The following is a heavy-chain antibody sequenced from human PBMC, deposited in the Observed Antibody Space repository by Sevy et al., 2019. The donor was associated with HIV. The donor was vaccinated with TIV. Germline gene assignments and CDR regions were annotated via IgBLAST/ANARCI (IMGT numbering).Heavy chain of an antibody. J-gene: IGHJ6*02. CDR3: ARDHVKDGDLGDYYYFAMDV. V-gene: IGHV3-11*01. D-gene: IGHD4-17*01. CDR2: ISGNDDTK. Sequence: GGSLRLSCAASGFILSDYYMSWIRQAPGKGLEWVSYISGNDDTKYYADSVKGRFTISRDNAKNSVYLQMNSLRAEDTAVYYCARDHVKDGDLGDYYYFAMDVWGQGTTVTVSS. CDR1: GFILSDYY.